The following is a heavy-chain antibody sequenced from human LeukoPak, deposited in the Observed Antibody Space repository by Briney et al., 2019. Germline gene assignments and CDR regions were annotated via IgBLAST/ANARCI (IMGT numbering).Heavy chain of an antibody. CDR2: ISGSSATI. D-gene: IGHD5-12*01. J-gene: IGHJ4*02. Sequence: PGGSLRLSCAASGFSFSDSEMNWVRQAPGKGLEWVSHISGSSATIYYADSVKGRFTISRDNAKNSLYLQMNSLRAEDTAVYYCTKSRISFSGQADHWGQGTLVTVSS. CDR1: GFSFSDSE. V-gene: IGHV3-48*03. CDR3: TKSRISFSGQADH.